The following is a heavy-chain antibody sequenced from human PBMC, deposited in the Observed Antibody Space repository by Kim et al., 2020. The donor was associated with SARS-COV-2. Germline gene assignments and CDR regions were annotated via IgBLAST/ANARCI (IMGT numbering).Heavy chain of an antibody. J-gene: IGHJ4*02. V-gene: IGHV4-39*01. CDR3: ARSIAAAAPFGY. Sequence: YYNPSLKSRVTISVDTSKNQFSLKLSSVTAADTAVYYCARSIAAAAPFGYWGQGTLVTVSS. D-gene: IGHD6-13*01.